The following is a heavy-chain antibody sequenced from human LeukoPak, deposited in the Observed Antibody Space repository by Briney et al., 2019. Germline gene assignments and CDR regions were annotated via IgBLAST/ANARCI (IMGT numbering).Heavy chain of an antibody. Sequence: SETLSLTCTVSGASISGYYWSWIRQPPGKGLEWVGSFYYSGSTNYNPSLKGRVTISVDTSKNQLSLKLTSVTAADTAIYFCAGENPTGRDAFDIWGQGTMVTVSS. J-gene: IGHJ3*02. CDR2: FYYSGST. V-gene: IGHV4-59*01. CDR1: GASISGYY. CDR3: AGENPTGRDAFDI. D-gene: IGHD1-14*01.